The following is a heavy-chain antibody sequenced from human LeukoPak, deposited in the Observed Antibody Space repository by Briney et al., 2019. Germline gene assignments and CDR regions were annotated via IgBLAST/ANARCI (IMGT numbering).Heavy chain of an antibody. Sequence: PGGSLRLSCAASGFTFSSYSMNWVRQAPGKGLEWVSSISSSSSYIYYADSVKGRFTISRDNAKNSLYLQMNSLRAEDTAVYYCARSHVVQLWLDGDAFDTWGQGTMVTVSS. CDR3: ARSHVVQLWLDGDAFDT. V-gene: IGHV3-21*01. J-gene: IGHJ3*02. D-gene: IGHD5-18*01. CDR2: ISSSSSYI. CDR1: GFTFSSYS.